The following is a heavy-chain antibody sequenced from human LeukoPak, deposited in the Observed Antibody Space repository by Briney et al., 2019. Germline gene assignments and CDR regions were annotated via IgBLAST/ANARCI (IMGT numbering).Heavy chain of an antibody. CDR3: ARKVLTTYNWFDP. CDR1: GGSFSGYY. V-gene: IGHV4-59*08. Sequence: SETLSLTCAVYGGSFSGYYWSWIRQPPGKGLEWIGYIYYSGSTNYNPSLKSRVTISVDTSKNQFSLKLSSVTAADTAVYYCARKVLTTYNWFDPWGQGTLVTVSS. J-gene: IGHJ5*02. CDR2: IYYSGST. D-gene: IGHD4/OR15-4a*01.